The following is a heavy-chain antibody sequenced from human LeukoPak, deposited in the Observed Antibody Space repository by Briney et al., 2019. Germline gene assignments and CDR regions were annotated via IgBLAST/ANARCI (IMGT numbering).Heavy chain of an antibody. CDR2: IYYSGST. Sequence: SETLSLTCTVSGGSISSSSYYWGWIRQPPGKGLEWIGSIYYSGSTYYNPSLKSRVTISVDTSKNQFSLKLSSGTAADTAVYYCASPGGGDYPFDYWGQGTLVTVSS. CDR3: ASPGGGDYPFDY. J-gene: IGHJ4*02. CDR1: GGSISSSSYY. V-gene: IGHV4-39*07. D-gene: IGHD4-17*01.